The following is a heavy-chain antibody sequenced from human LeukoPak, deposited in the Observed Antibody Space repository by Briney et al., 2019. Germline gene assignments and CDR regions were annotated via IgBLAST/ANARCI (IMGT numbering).Heavy chain of an antibody. CDR1: GFPFTTYG. D-gene: IGHD2-2*02. J-gene: IGHJ4*02. CDR2: ISGSGAST. V-gene: IGHV3-23*01. CDR3: AKGSRGYTNYYFDY. Sequence: GGSLRLSCVASGFPFTTYGMSWVRQAPGKGLELVSTISGSGASTFYADSVRGRFITSKDIPSNIVYLQMNSLRAEDTAVYYCAKGSRGYTNYYFDYWGQGTLVTVYS.